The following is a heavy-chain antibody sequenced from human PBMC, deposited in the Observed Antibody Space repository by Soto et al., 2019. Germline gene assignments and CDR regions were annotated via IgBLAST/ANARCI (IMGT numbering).Heavy chain of an antibody. CDR3: ARHILYGGGPVDV. V-gene: IGHV5-51*01. CDR1: GYSFTTYW. D-gene: IGHD2-21*01. CDR2: ISPGDSDN. Sequence: GESLKISCKGSGYSFTTYWRGGLRQMPEKGLESMGIISPGDSDNRYSPSFQAQVTISADKSISTDYLKWSSMKASDTAMYYCARHILYGGGPVDVWGKGTTVTVSS. J-gene: IGHJ6*04.